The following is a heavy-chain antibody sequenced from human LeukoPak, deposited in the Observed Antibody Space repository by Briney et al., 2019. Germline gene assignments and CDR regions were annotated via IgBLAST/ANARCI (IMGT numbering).Heavy chain of an antibody. J-gene: IGHJ5*02. D-gene: IGHD3-3*01. V-gene: IGHV3-30-3*01. CDR1: GFTFSSYA. Sequence: GGSLRLSCAASGFTFSSYAKHWVRQAPGKGLEWVAVISYDGSNKYYADSVKGRFTISRDNSKNTLYLHMNSLRAEDTAVYYCARESITIFGVVTPGWFDPWGQGTLVTVSS. CDR3: ARESITIFGVVTPGWFDP. CDR2: ISYDGSNK.